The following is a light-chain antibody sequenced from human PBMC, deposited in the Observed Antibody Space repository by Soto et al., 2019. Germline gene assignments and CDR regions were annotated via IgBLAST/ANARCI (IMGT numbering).Light chain of an antibody. CDR3: LQHNNYWS. Sequence: DDQVTHSPPCLSASVGDQVTITFRASQDVSNGLGWYQQKPGKAPKRLIFSASNLESGVPSRFSGTGSGTEFILTITNLQPEDFATYYCLQHNNYWSFGQGTKVDIK. CDR1: QDVSNG. CDR2: SAS. V-gene: IGKV1-17*02. J-gene: IGKJ1*01.